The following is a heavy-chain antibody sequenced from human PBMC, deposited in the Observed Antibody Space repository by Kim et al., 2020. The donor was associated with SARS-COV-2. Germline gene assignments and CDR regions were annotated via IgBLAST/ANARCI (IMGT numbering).Heavy chain of an antibody. J-gene: IGHJ4*02. Sequence: EYAASVKGRFTISRDDSKSIAYLQMNSLKTEDTAVYYCTRDQPSYGSGRWGQGTLVTVSS. D-gene: IGHD3-10*01. V-gene: IGHV3-49*02. CDR3: TRDQPSYGSGR.